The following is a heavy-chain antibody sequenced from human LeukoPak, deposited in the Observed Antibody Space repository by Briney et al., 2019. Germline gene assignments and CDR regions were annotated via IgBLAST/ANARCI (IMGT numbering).Heavy chain of an antibody. Sequence: PGGSLRLSCAASGFSISGYWMHWVRHAAGEGLGWVSRMNSGGTTINYADSVKGRFTISRDNVDNTLHLQMNSLRVEDTAVYYCIREVQVRASASLGLWGQGTLVTVSS. CDR1: GFSISGYW. V-gene: IGHV3-74*01. D-gene: IGHD3-16*01. CDR3: IREVQVRASASLGL. J-gene: IGHJ4*01. CDR2: MNSGGTTI.